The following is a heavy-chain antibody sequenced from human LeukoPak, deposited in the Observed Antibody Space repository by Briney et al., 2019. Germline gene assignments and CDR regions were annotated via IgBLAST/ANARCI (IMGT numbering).Heavy chain of an antibody. J-gene: IGHJ4*02. Sequence: PGGSLRLSCAASGFTFSTYWMHWVRRAPGKGLVWISRINNDRSTSVYEDSVKGRFTISRDNARDTLFLQMDSLRADDTAVYYCARGILGPDDFWGQGTLVTVSS. CDR1: GFTFSTYW. CDR3: ARGILGPDDF. V-gene: IGHV3-74*01. D-gene: IGHD2/OR15-2a*01. CDR2: INNDRSTS.